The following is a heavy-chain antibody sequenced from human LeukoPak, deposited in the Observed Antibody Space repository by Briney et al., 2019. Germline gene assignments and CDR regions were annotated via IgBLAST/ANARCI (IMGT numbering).Heavy chain of an antibody. D-gene: IGHD3-3*01. V-gene: IGHV4-59*01. CDR2: IYYSGST. Sequence: SETLSLTCTVSGGSISSYYWSWIRQPPGKGLEWIGYIYYSGSTNYNPSLKSRVTISVDTSKNQFSLKLSSVTAADTAVYYCARGLGSWSGLGYDAFEIWGQGKMVNVSS. CDR3: ARGLGSWSGLGYDAFEI. J-gene: IGHJ3*02. CDR1: GGSISSYY.